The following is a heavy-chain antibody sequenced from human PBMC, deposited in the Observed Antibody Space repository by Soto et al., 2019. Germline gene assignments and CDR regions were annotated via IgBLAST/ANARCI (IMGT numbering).Heavy chain of an antibody. J-gene: IGHJ5*02. CDR1: GFTFSSYG. D-gene: IGHD6-13*01. CDR3: AKDFGSSSWYNWFDP. V-gene: IGHV3-30*18. CDR2: ISYDGSNK. Sequence: GGSLRLSCAASGFTFSSYGMHWVRQAPGKGLEWVAVISYDGSNKYYADSVKGRFTISRDNSKNTLYLQMNSLRAEDTAVYYCAKDFGSSSWYNWFDPWGQGTLVTVSS.